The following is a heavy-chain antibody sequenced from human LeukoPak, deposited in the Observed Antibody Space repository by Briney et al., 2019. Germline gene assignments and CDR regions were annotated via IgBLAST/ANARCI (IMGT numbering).Heavy chain of an antibody. CDR3: AKDKRRVDCYDSSGSDY. V-gene: IGHV3-23*01. J-gene: IGHJ4*02. D-gene: IGHD3-22*01. CDR1: GFTFSSYG. Sequence: GGSLRLSCAASGFTFSSYGMYWVRQAPGKGLEWVSTISGGGDSTYYADSVKGRFTMSRDNSKNTLYLQMNSLRAEDTALYYCAKDKRRVDCYDSSGSDYWGQGTLVTVSS. CDR2: ISGGGDST.